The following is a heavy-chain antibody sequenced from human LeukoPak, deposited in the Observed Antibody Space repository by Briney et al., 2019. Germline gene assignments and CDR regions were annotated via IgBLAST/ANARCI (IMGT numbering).Heavy chain of an antibody. Sequence: ASVKVSCKASGGTFSSYAISWVRQAPGQGLEWMGGIIPIFGTANYTQKFQGRVTITADESTSTAYMELSSLRSEDTAVYYCARDTYYYDSSGYYSGDTYYGMDVWGQGTTVTVSS. D-gene: IGHD3-22*01. V-gene: IGHV1-69*13. CDR2: IIPIFGTA. CDR1: GGTFSSYA. CDR3: ARDTYYYDSSGYYSGDTYYGMDV. J-gene: IGHJ6*02.